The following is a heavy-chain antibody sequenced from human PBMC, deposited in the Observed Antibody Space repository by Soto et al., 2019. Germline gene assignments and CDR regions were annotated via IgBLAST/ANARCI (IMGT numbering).Heavy chain of an antibody. CDR3: ARSSLLEWLLHPSPIGY. J-gene: IGHJ4*02. V-gene: IGHV3-64*01. D-gene: IGHD3-3*01. CDR2: ISSNGGST. Sequence: GGSLRLSCAASGFTFSSYAMHWVRQAPGKGLEYVSAISSNGGSTYYANSVKGRFTISRDNSKNTLYLQMGSLRAEDMAVYYCARSSLLEWLLHPSPIGYWGQGTLVTVSS. CDR1: GFTFSSYA.